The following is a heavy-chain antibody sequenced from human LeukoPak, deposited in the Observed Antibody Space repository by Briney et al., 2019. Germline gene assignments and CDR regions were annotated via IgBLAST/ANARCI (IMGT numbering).Heavy chain of an antibody. CDR1: GFTFDDYA. Sequence: GRSLRLSCAASGFTFDDYAMHWVRQAPGKGLEWVSGISWNSGSIGYADSVKGRFTISRDNAKNSLYLQMNSLRAEDTALYYCAKGIGYYYGMDVWGQGTTVTVSS. V-gene: IGHV3-9*01. CDR3: AKGIGYYYGMDV. CDR2: ISWNSGSI. J-gene: IGHJ6*02.